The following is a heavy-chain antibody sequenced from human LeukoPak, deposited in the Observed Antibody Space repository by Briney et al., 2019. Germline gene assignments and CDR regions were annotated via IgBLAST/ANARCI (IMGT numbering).Heavy chain of an antibody. CDR3: ARVGMVRGVMSYYFDY. Sequence: GASVKVSCKASGGTFSSYAISWVRQAPGQGLEWMGGIIPIFGTANYAQKFQGRVTITADESTSTAYMELSSLRSEDTAVYYCARVGMVRGVMSYYFDYWGQGTLVTVPS. D-gene: IGHD3-10*01. J-gene: IGHJ4*02. CDR1: GGTFSSYA. V-gene: IGHV1-69*13. CDR2: IIPIFGTA.